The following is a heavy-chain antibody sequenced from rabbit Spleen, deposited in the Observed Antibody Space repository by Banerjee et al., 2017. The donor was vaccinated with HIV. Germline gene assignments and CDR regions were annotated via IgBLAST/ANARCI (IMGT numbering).Heavy chain of an antibody. CDR3: ARGMRFDDYYNL. Sequence: QEQLEESGGDLVKPEGSLTLTCTASGFSFSSRYWICWVRQAPGKGLEWIGCIWTGDGRTNHASWAKGRFTISKTSSTTVTLQMISLTVADTATYFCARGMRFDDYYNLWGPGTLVTVS. V-gene: IGHV1S45*01. CDR2: IWTGDGRT. CDR1: GFSFSSRYW. D-gene: IGHD2-1*01. J-gene: IGHJ4*01.